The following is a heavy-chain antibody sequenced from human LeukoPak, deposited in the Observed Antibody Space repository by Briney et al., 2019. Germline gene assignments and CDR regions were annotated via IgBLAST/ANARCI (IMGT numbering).Heavy chain of an antibody. D-gene: IGHD3-22*01. J-gene: IGHJ4*02. CDR2: IYYSGST. V-gene: IGHV4-61*05. Sequence: SETLSLTCTVSGGSISSSSYYWGWIRQPPGKGLEWIGYIYYSGSTNYNPSLKSRVTISVDTSKDQFSLQLSSVTAADTAVYYCARRAYSSGYYYFDYWGQGTLVTVSS. CDR3: ARRAYSSGYYYFDY. CDR1: GGSISSSSYY.